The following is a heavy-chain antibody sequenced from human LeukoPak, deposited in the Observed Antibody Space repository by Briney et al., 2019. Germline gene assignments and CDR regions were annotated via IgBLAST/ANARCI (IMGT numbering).Heavy chain of an antibody. V-gene: IGHV3-30*03. CDR2: ISYDGSNK. Sequence: GGSLRLSCAASGFTFSSYGMHWVRQAPGKGLEWVAVISYDGSNKYYADSVKGRFTISRDNSKNTLYLQMNSLRAEDTAVYYCVRGVYCSGGGCRDQYTFDIWGQGTMVSVSS. CDR3: VRGVYCSGGGCRDQYTFDI. D-gene: IGHD2-15*01. CDR1: GFTFSSYG. J-gene: IGHJ3*02.